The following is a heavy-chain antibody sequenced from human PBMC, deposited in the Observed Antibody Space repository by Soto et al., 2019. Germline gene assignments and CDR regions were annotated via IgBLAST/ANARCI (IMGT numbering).Heavy chain of an antibody. D-gene: IGHD2-21*01. Sequence: GGSLRLSCAASGFTFSPYTMHWVRQVPGKGLEWVSSITSNSDAIKYADSVKGRFTLSRDNAKNSMYLEMNSLRVEDTAFYFCVKGTFSRSKVIFDYWGQGTLVTVSS. CDR3: VKGTFSRSKVIFDY. J-gene: IGHJ4*02. CDR2: ITSNSDAI. CDR1: GFTFSPYT. V-gene: IGHV3-9*01.